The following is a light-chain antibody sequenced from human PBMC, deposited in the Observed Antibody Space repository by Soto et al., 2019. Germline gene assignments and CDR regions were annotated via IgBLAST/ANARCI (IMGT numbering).Light chain of an antibody. CDR3: QQRSNWPT. Sequence: EIVLTQSPATLSLSPGERATLSCRASQSVSSYLAWYQQKPGHAPRLLIYDASNRATGIPARFSGSGSGTDFTLTISSLEPEDFAVYYCQQRSNWPTFGQGTKVKIK. V-gene: IGKV3-11*01. J-gene: IGKJ1*01. CDR2: DAS. CDR1: QSVSSY.